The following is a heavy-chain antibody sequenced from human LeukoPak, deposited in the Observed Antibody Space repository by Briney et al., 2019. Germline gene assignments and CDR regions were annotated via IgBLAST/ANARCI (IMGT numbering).Heavy chain of an antibody. CDR1: GGTFSSYA. D-gene: IGHD2-2*01. V-gene: IGHV1-69*01. CDR3: AALRIGKVPAAMGPYYFDY. J-gene: IGHJ4*02. CDR2: IIPIFGTA. Sequence: SVKVSCKASGGTFSSYAISWVRQAPGQGLEWMGGIIPIFGTANYAQKLQGRVTITADESTSTAYMELSSLRSEDTAVYYCAALRIGKVPAAMGPYYFDYWGQGTLVTVSS.